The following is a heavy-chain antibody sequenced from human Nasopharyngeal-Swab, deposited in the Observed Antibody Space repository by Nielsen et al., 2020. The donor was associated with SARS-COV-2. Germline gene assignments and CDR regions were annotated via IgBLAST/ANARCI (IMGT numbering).Heavy chain of an antibody. CDR3: ARGRKLGGGSGYYAMDV. V-gene: IGHV4-39*01. Sequence: TLSLTCTVSGGSISSSSYYWGWIRQPPGKGLEWIGSIYYSGSTYYNPSLKSRVTISVDTSKNQFSLKLSSVTAADTAVYYCARGRKLGGGSGYYAMDVWGQGTTVTVSS. D-gene: IGHD2-15*01. CDR2: IYYSGST. CDR1: GGSISSSSYY. J-gene: IGHJ6*02.